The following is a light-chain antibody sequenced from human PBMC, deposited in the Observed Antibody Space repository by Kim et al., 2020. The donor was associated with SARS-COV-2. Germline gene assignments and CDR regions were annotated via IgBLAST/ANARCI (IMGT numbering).Light chain of an antibody. CDR3: LQHNGYPRT. CDR2: AAA. J-gene: IGKJ2*01. Sequence: DIQMTQSPSSLSASVGDRVTITCRASQVIRNDLAWYQQKPGKAPKRLIYAAASLHSGVPSRFSGSASGTEFTLTISSLQPEDSATYYCLQHNGYPRTFGQGTKL. CDR1: QVIRND. V-gene: IGKV1-17*01.